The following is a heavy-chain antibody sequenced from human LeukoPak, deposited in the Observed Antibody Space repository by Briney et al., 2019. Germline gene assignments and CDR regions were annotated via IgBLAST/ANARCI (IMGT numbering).Heavy chain of an antibody. CDR2: INIAGDT. CDR1: GFTFRSYD. D-gene: IGHD3-10*01. CDR3: ARGVPFGEKGIDV. Sequence: GGSLRLSCAASGFTFRSYDMYWVRQSTGEGLEWVSAINIAGDTYYAASVKGRFTISREKAKNSLSLQMNSLRAGDTAVYYCARGVPFGEKGIDVWGKGTTVTVSS. V-gene: IGHV3-13*01. J-gene: IGHJ6*04.